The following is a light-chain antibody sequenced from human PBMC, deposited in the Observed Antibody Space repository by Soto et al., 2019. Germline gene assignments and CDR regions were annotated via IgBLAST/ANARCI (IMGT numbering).Light chain of an antibody. Sequence: QSALTQPPSASGSPGQSVTISCTGTSSDVGGYSYVSWYQQHPGKAPKLMIYEVSKRPSGVPDRFSGSKSGNTASLTVPGVEAEDEADYYYCAYAGSNSFVFGGGTKVTVL. J-gene: IGLJ2*01. V-gene: IGLV2-8*01. CDR2: EVS. CDR3: CAYAGSNSFV. CDR1: SSDVGGYSY.